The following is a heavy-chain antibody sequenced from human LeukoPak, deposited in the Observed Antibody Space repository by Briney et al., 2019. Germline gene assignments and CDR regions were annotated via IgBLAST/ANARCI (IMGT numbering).Heavy chain of an antibody. Sequence: ASVKVSCKASAYTFTSYDINWVRQATGQGLEWMGWMNPNNGNTGYAQKFQGRVTMTRNTSISTAYMELSSLRSEDTAVYYCARGAPGSYCSGGSCPYFDYWGQGTLISVSS. J-gene: IGHJ4*02. CDR3: ARGAPGSYCSGGSCPYFDY. V-gene: IGHV1-8*01. CDR1: AYTFTSYD. D-gene: IGHD2-15*01. CDR2: MNPNNGNT.